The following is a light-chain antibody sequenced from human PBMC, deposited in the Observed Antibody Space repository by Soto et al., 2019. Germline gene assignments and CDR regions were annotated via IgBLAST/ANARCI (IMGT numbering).Light chain of an antibody. CDR1: SSAVGGYNY. J-gene: IGLJ2*01. V-gene: IGLV2-14*01. CDR3: TSYTGSTLV. CDR2: EVS. Sequence: QSALTQPASVSGSPGQSITISCTGTSSAVGGYNYVSWYQQHPGKAPKLMIYEVSNRPSGVSNRFSGSKSGNTASLTISGLQAEDEANYHCTSYTGSTLVFGGGTKLTVL.